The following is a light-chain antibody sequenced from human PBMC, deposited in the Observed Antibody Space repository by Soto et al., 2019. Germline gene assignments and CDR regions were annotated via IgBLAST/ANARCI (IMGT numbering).Light chain of an antibody. CDR1: SSDVGGYDS. J-gene: IGLJ1*01. Sequence: SVLTQAPCASGTPGQTATISCSGTSSDVGGYDSVSWYQHHPDKVPKLIIFDVDKWPSGVPDRFSGFKSGNTASLTVSGLRAEDEADYYCSSYACSNTFVFGTWTKVTVL. V-gene: IGLV2-8*01. CDR3: SSYACSNTFV. CDR2: DVD.